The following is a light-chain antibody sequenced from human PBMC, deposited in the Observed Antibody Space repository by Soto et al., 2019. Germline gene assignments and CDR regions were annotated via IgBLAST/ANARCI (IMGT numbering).Light chain of an antibody. Sequence: EIVLTQSPGTLSLSPGERATLSCRASQSVSSSYLAWYQQKPGQAPRLLIYGASSRATGIPDRFSRSGSGTDFTLTISRLEPADFAVYYCQQYGSSSWTFGQGTKVEIK. V-gene: IGKV3-20*01. CDR2: GAS. CDR3: QQYGSSSWT. CDR1: QSVSSSY. J-gene: IGKJ1*01.